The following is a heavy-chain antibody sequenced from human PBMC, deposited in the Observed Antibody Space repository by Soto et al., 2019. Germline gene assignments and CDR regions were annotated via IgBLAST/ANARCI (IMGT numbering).Heavy chain of an antibody. V-gene: IGHV3-30*18. CDR3: AKDPGYYDSSGYYYLLVPYFDY. J-gene: IGHJ4*02. Sequence: GGSLRLSCAASGFTFSSYGMHWVPQAPGKGLEWVAVISYDGSNKYYADSVKGRFTISRGNSKDTLYLPMNRLRAEDTAVYYCAKDPGYYDSSGYYYLLVPYFDYWGQGALVAVYS. CDR2: ISYDGSNK. CDR1: GFTFSSYG. D-gene: IGHD3-22*01.